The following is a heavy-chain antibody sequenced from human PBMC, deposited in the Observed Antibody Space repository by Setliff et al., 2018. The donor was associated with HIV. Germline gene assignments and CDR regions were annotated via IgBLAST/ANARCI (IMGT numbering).Heavy chain of an antibody. V-gene: IGHV2-26*01. CDR1: GFSLSNARMG. CDR2: IFSNDEK. D-gene: IGHD3-3*01. CDR3: ARIRRRITIFGVVTDYGMDV. J-gene: IGHJ6*02. Sequence: SGPTLVNPTETLTLTCTVSGFSLSNARMGVSWIRQPPGKALEWLAHIFSNDEKYYSTSLKTRLTISKDTSKNQVVLTMTNMDPVDTATYYCARIRRRITIFGVVTDYGMDVWGQGTTVTVSS.